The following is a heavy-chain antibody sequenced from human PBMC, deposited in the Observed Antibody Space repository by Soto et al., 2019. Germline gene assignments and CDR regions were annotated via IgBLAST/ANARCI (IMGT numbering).Heavy chain of an antibody. D-gene: IGHD3-3*01. CDR2: IYYSGST. Sequence: SETLSLTCTVSGDSISSYYWSWIRQPPGKGLEWIGYIYYSGSTNYNPSLKSRVTISVDTSKNQFSLKLSSVTAADTAVYYCARAEVLRFLEWLSSGFDYWGQGTLVTVSS. CDR1: GDSISSYY. J-gene: IGHJ4*02. CDR3: ARAEVLRFLEWLSSGFDY. V-gene: IGHV4-59*01.